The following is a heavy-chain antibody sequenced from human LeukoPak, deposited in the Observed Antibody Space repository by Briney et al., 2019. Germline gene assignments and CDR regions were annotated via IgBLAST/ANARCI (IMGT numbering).Heavy chain of an antibody. Sequence: ASVKVSCKASGYTFTGYYMHWVRQAPGQGLEWMGWINPNSGGTNYAQKFQGRVTVTRDTSISTAYMELSRLRSDDTAVYYCARDLYSSSWYGDAFDIWGQGTMVTVSS. CDR1: GYTFTGYY. J-gene: IGHJ3*02. V-gene: IGHV1-2*02. CDR2: INPNSGGT. CDR3: ARDLYSSSWYGDAFDI. D-gene: IGHD6-13*01.